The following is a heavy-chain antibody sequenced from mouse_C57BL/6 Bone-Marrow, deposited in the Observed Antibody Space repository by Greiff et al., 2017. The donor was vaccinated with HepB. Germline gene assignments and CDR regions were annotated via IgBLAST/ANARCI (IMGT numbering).Heavy chain of an antibody. J-gene: IGHJ2*01. CDR2: ISDGGSYT. V-gene: IGHV5-4*03. D-gene: IGHD4-1*01. CDR3: ARNWDEMDFDY. Sequence: EVKLMESGGGLVKPGGSLKLSCAASGFTFSSYAMSWVRQTPEKRLEWVATISDGGSYTYYPDNVKGRFTISRDNAKNNLYLQMSHLKSEDTAMYYCARNWDEMDFDYWGQGTTLTVSS. CDR1: GFTFSSYA.